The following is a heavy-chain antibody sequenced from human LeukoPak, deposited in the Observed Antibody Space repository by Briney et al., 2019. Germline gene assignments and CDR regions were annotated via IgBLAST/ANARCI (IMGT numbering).Heavy chain of an antibody. D-gene: IGHD4-17*01. Sequence: GGSLRLSCAASGFTFSSYAMSWVRQAPGKGLEWVSAISGSGGSTYYADSVKGRFTISRDNSKNTLYLQMNSLRAEVTAVYYCAIPATVTTSQNWGQGTLVTVSS. CDR1: GFTFSSYA. CDR3: AIPATVTTSQN. CDR2: ISGSGGST. V-gene: IGHV3-23*01. J-gene: IGHJ4*02.